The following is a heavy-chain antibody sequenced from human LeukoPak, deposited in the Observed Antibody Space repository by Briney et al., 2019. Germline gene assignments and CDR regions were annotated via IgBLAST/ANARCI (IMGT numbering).Heavy chain of an antibody. V-gene: IGHV4-39*07. D-gene: IGHD6-13*01. CDR2: IDHSGST. Sequence: PSETLSLTCTVSGGSISSGSYYWSWIRQPPGTGLEWIGEIDHSGSTNYNSSLKSRVTISVDTSKNQFSLRLSSVTAADTALYYCARVEGIAATGTGWFDPWGQGTLVTVSS. CDR1: GGSISSGSYY. CDR3: ARVEGIAATGTGWFDP. J-gene: IGHJ5*02.